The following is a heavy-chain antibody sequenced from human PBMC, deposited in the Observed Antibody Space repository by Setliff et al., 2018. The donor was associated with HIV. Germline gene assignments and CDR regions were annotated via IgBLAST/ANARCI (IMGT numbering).Heavy chain of an antibody. Sequence: GGSLRLSCAASGFTVSSNYMSWVRQAPGKGLEWVSYISSSSSTIYYADSVKGRFTISRDNAKNSLYLQMNSLRAEDTAVYYCARVSELLAYYMDVWGKGTTVTVSS. V-gene: IGHV3-48*01. J-gene: IGHJ6*03. D-gene: IGHD1-26*01. CDR1: GFTVSSNY. CDR2: ISSSSSTI. CDR3: ARVSELLAYYMDV.